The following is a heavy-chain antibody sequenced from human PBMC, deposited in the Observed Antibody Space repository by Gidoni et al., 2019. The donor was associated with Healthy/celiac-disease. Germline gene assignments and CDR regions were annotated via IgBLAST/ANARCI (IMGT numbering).Heavy chain of an antibody. Sequence: QVQLVQSGAEVKKPGASVKGSCKASGYTFTSYYMHWVRQAPGQGLEWMGIINPSGGSTSYAQKFQGRVTMTRDTSTSTVYMELSSLRSEDTAVYYCARDWGLRGEYEGPHKNNDYWGQGTLVTVSS. V-gene: IGHV1-46*01. J-gene: IGHJ4*02. CDR1: GYTFTSYY. CDR2: INPSGGST. CDR3: ARDWGLRGEYEGPHKNNDY. D-gene: IGHD3-16*01.